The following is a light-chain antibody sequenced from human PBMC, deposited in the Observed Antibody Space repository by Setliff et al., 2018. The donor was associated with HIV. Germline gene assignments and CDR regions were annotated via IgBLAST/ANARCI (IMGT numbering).Light chain of an antibody. CDR2: KAS. Sequence: DIQMTQSPSTLSASVGDRVTITCRASQSISSWLAWYQQKPGKAPKLLIYKASSLESGVPSRFSGSGSGTEFTLTISSLQPNDSATYCCQQYNSHPKTFGQGTKVDIK. CDR3: QQYNSHPKT. J-gene: IGKJ1*01. V-gene: IGKV1-5*03. CDR1: QSISSW.